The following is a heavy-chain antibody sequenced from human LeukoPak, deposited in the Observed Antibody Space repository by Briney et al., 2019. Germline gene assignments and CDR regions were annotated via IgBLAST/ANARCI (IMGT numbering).Heavy chain of an antibody. CDR1: GGSISSYY. J-gene: IGHJ4*02. CDR2: IYTSGST. V-gene: IGHV4-4*07. CDR3: AGRRGRYGEFDY. D-gene: IGHD4-17*01. Sequence: SETLSLTCTVSGGSISSYYWSWIRQPAGKGLEWIGRIYTSGSTNYNPSLKSRVTISVDTSKNQFSLKLSSVTAADTAVYYCAGRRGRYGEFDYWGQGTLVTVSS.